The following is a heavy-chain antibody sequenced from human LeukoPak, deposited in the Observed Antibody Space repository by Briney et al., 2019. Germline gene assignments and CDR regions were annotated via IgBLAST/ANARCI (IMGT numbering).Heavy chain of an antibody. V-gene: IGHV4-38-2*02. CDR1: GYSISSGYY. D-gene: IGHD3-10*01. CDR3: ARGGPDYYGSGSYYNPYYFDY. CDR2: IYHSGST. J-gene: IGHJ4*02. Sequence: SETLSLTCTVSGYSISSGYYWGWIRQPPGKGLEWIGSIYHSGSTYYNPSLKSRVTISVDTSKNQFSLKLSSVTAADTAVYCCARGGPDYYGSGSYYNPYYFDYWGQGTLVTVSS.